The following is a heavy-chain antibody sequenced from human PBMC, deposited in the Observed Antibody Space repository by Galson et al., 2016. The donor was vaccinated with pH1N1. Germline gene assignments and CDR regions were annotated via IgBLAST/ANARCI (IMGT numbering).Heavy chain of an antibody. CDR3: ARDDYGRYFDY. CDR1: GYTFTTYL. J-gene: IGHJ4*02. V-gene: IGHV1-3*01. CDR2: FNPDNGNT. D-gene: IGHD3-16*01. Sequence: VKVSCQASGYTFTTYLIHWVRQAPGETLAWMGWFNPDNGNTKYSQRFQGRVTFTRDTSATTAYMEMSSLRSEDTAVYYCARDDYGRYFDYWGQGTLVTVSS.